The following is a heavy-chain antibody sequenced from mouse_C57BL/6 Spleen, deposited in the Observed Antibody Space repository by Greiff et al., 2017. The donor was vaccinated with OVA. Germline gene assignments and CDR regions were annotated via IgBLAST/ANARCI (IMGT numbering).Heavy chain of an antibody. Sequence: VQLQQSGPELVKPGASVKISCKASGYTFTDYYMNWVKQSHGKSLEWIGDINPNNGGTSYNQKFKVKATLTVDKSSSTAYMDLRSLTSEDSAVYYCARYNFDYWGQGTTLTVSS. V-gene: IGHV1-26*01. CDR3: ARYNFDY. CDR1: GYTFTDYY. J-gene: IGHJ2*01. CDR2: INPNNGGT.